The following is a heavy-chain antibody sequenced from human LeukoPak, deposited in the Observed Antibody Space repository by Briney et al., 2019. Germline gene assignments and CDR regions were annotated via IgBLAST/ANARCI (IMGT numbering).Heavy chain of an antibody. CDR2: ISGSGGST. CDR3: AKDRYSGSYYFDY. J-gene: IGHJ4*02. V-gene: IGHV3-23*01. D-gene: IGHD1-26*01. CDR1: GFTSSSYA. Sequence: GASLRLSCAASGFTSSSYAMSWVRQAPGKGLEWVSAISGSGGSTYYADSVKGRFTISRDNSKNTLYLQMNSLRAEDTAVYYCAKDRYSGSYYFDYWGQGTLVTVSS.